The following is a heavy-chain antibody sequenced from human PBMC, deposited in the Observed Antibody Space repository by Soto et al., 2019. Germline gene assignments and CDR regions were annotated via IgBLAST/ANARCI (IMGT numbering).Heavy chain of an antibody. CDR2: LIAMLGTP. J-gene: IGHJ4*02. D-gene: IGHD5-18*01. CDR3: ARGAMANFDY. CDR1: GGTFGSHG. V-gene: IGHV1-69*13. Sequence: SVNVSCKASGGTFGSHGIAWVRQAPGQGLEWMGGLIAMLGTPTYARKVQGRATITADESLTSSYLELRSLRSEDTAVYFCARGAMANFDYWGQGTVVTVSS.